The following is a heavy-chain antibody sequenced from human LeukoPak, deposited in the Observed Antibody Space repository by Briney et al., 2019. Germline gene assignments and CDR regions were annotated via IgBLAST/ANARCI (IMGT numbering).Heavy chain of an antibody. V-gene: IGHV1-46*01. CDR2: VNPSGGST. CDR1: GYTFTSYY. CDR3: ARDFSLSSSWYPGSH. D-gene: IGHD6-13*01. Sequence: ASVKVSCKASGYTFTSYYMHWVRQAPGQGLEWMGIVNPSGGSTSYAQKFQGRVTMTRDTSTSTVYMELSSLRSEDTAVYYCARDFSLSSSWYPGSHWGQGTLVTVSS. J-gene: IGHJ4*02.